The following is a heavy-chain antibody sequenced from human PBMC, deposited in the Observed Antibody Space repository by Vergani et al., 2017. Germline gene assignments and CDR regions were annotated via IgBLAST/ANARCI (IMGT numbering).Heavy chain of an antibody. CDR3: AKDMDGGYSPPSDV. Sequence: EVQLLESGGGLVQPGGSLRLSCAASGFTFSSYAMNWVRQAPGKGLEWVSSISTSGGSTYYADSVKGRFSIPRDNSKNTLYLQMNSLRAEDTAIYYCAKDMDGGYSPPSDVWGQGTLVTVSS. J-gene: IGHJ4*02. CDR2: ISTSGGST. D-gene: IGHD2-21*01. V-gene: IGHV3-23*01. CDR1: GFTFSSYA.